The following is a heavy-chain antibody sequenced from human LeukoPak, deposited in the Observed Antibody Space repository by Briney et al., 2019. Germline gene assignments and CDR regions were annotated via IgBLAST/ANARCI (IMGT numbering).Heavy chain of an antibody. Sequence: VASVNVSCKASGYTFTGYYMHWVRQAPGQRLEWMGWINPNSGGTNYAQKFQGRVTMTRDTSISTAYMELSRLRSDDTAVYYCARGVAASATSEGNNWFDPWGQGTLVTVSS. CDR2: INPNSGGT. CDR3: ARGVAASATSEGNNWFDP. J-gene: IGHJ5*02. D-gene: IGHD6-19*01. CDR1: GYTFTGYY. V-gene: IGHV1-2*02.